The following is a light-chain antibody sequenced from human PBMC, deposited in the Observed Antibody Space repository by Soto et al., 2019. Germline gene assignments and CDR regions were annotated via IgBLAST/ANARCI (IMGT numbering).Light chain of an antibody. CDR2: HVT. V-gene: IGLV2-14*03. J-gene: IGLJ1*01. CDR1: ISDIGHYDY. Sequence: SVHTPHSSVCGSPGQSITISYTGTISDIGHYDYVSWYQQHPGKAPKLMIYHVTYRPSGVSNRYSGSKSGNSASLTISGLQADDEADYYCCSLTTSHTYVFGSGTKVTV. CDR3: CSLTTSHTYV.